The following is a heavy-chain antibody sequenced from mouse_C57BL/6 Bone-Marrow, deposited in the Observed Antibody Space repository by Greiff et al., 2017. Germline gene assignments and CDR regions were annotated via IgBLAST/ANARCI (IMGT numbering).Heavy chain of an antibody. CDR3: ARWDH. Sequence: QVQLQQPGAELVRPGTSVKLSCKASGYTFTSYWMHWVKQRPGQGLEWIGVIDPSDSYTNYNQKLKGKATLTVDTSSSTAYMQLSSLTSEDSAVYYCARWDHWGQGTTLTVSS. CDR2: IDPSDSYT. J-gene: IGHJ2*01. V-gene: IGHV1-59*01. CDR1: GYTFTSYW.